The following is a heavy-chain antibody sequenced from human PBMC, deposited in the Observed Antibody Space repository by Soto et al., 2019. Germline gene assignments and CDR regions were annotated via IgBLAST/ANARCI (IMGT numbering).Heavy chain of an antibody. Sequence: ASETLSLTCTVSGDSLGNYYWFWIRQPVGKGLEWIGRVSSSGNTNANPALNSRATMSIDTSKNQFSLKLSSVTAADTAVYYCARGSGYYREPPLDYWGQGTLVTVSS. D-gene: IGHD3-3*01. CDR3: ARGSGYYREPPLDY. V-gene: IGHV4-4*07. J-gene: IGHJ4*02. CDR1: GDSLGNYY. CDR2: VSSSGNT.